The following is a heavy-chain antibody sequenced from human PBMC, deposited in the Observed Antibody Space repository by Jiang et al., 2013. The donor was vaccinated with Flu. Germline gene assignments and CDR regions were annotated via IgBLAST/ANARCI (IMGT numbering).Heavy chain of an antibody. D-gene: IGHD5-24*01. V-gene: IGHV3-33*05. CDR2: ISYDGSNK. CDR1: GFTFSSYG. CDR3: ARDFRRVTAHFDL. J-gene: IGHJ2*01. Sequence: QLVESGGGVVQPGRSLRLSCAASGFTFSSYGMHWVRQAPGKGLEWVAVISYDGSNKYYADSVKGRFTTSRDNSKNTLYLQMNSLRAEDTAVYYCARDFRRVTAHFDLWGRGTLVTVSS.